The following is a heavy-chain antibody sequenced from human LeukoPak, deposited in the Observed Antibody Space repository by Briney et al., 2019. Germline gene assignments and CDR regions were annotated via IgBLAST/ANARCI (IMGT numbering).Heavy chain of an antibody. J-gene: IGHJ6*04. V-gene: IGHV3-48*03. Sequence: GRSLRLSCAASGFSFSSYEMNWVRQAPGKGLEWVSYISSSGSAIYYTDSVKGRFTISRDNAKNSLYLQMNSLRAEDTAVYYCAELGITMIGGVWGKGTTVTISS. CDR3: AELGITMIGGV. CDR2: ISSSGSAI. CDR1: GFSFSSYE. D-gene: IGHD3-10*02.